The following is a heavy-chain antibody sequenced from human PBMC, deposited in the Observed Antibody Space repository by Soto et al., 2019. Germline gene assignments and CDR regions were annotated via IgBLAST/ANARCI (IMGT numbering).Heavy chain of an antibody. J-gene: IGHJ6*02. Sequence: ASVKVSCKASGYTFTGYYMHWVRQAPGQGLEWMGWINPNSGGTNYAQKFQGRVTMTRDTSISTAYMELSRLRSDDTAVYYCAREHPPLGVYGMDVWGQGTTVTVSS. CDR3: AREHPPLGVYGMDV. V-gene: IGHV1-2*02. D-gene: IGHD2-8*01. CDR2: INPNSGGT. CDR1: GYTFTGYY.